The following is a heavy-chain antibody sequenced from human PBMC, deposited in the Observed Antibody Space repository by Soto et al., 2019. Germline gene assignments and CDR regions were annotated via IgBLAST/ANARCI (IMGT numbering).Heavy chain of an antibody. CDR1: GGSVSSADWN. CDR2: IYEGGRT. V-gene: IGHV4-30-4*08. D-gene: IGHD7-27*01. J-gene: IGHJ4*02. Sequence: QVQLQESGPGLVKPSQTLSLTCTVSGGSVSSADWNWSWIRQTPGKGLEWIGHIYEGGRTYSNPSLMSRATISLDTSKNLFSLNLKSVPAADTAVYYCTSGPSGDKVDFWGQGLLVTVSS. CDR3: TSGPSGDKVDF.